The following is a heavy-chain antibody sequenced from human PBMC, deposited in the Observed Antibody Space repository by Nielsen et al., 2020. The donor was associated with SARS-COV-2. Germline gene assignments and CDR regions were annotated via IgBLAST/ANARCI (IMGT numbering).Heavy chain of an antibody. V-gene: IGHV3-48*02. D-gene: IGHD1-26*01. Sequence: GESLKISCTASGFTFGDYAMSWFRQAPGKGLEWVSYISSSSSTIYYADSVKGRFTISRDNAKNSLYLQMNSLRDEDTAVYYCTRDHGGSYGGWGQGTLVTVSS. CDR1: GFTFGDYA. J-gene: IGHJ4*02. CDR2: ISSSSSTI. CDR3: TRDHGGSYGG.